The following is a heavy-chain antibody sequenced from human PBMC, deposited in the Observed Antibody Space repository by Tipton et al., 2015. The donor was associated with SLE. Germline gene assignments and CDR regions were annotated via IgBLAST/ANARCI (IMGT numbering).Heavy chain of an antibody. J-gene: IGHJ5*02. CDR1: GGSISSGSYY. CDR3: ATQGGWFDP. CDR2: INHSGST. V-gene: IGHV4-61*09. Sequence: TLSLTCTVSGGSISSGSYYWSWIRQPAGKGLEWIGEINHSGSTNYNPSLKSRVTISVDTSKNQFSLKLSSVTAADTAVYYCATQGGWFDPWGQGTLVTVSS.